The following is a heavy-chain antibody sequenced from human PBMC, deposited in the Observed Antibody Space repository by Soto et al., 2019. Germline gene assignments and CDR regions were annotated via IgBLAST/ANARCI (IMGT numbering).Heavy chain of an antibody. Sequence: PSETLSLTCTVSGGSISSYYWSWIRQPPGKGLEWIGYIYYSGSTNYNPSLKSRVTISVDTSKNQFSLKLSSVTAADTAVYYCARGVDYDFWSGYYTAFDIWGQGTMVT. CDR2: IYYSGST. V-gene: IGHV4-59*01. D-gene: IGHD3-3*01. J-gene: IGHJ3*02. CDR3: ARGVDYDFWSGYYTAFDI. CDR1: GGSISSYY.